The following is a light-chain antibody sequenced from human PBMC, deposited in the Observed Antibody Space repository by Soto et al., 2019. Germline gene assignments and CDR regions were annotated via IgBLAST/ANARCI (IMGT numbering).Light chain of an antibody. CDR2: DAS. Sequence: DIQMTQSPSTLSASVVDRVNITCRASQSISSWLAWYQQKPGKAPKLLIYDASSLESGVPSRFSGSGSGTEFTLTISSLQPDDFATYYCQQYNSYPGTFGQGTKVDIK. CDR3: QQYNSYPGT. V-gene: IGKV1-5*01. J-gene: IGKJ1*01. CDR1: QSISSW.